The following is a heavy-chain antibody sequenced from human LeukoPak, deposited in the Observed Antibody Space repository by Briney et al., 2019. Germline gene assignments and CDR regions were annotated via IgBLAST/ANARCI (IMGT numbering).Heavy chain of an antibody. CDR2: INAGNGNT. J-gene: IGHJ4*02. V-gene: IGHV1-3*03. Sequence: ASVKVSCKTSGYTFTGYYIHWVRQAPGQGLEWMGWINAGNGNTKYSQEFQGRVTITRDTSASTAYMELSSLRSEDMAVYYCARVMGGFGEPIFDYWGQGTLVTVSS. D-gene: IGHD3-10*01. CDR1: GYTFTGYY. CDR3: ARVMGGFGEPIFDY.